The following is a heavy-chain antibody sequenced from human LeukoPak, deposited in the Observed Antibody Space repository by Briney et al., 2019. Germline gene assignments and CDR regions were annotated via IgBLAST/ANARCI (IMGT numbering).Heavy chain of an antibody. D-gene: IGHD6-13*01. V-gene: IGHV4-34*01. CDR1: GESLSGYH. J-gene: IGHJ5*02. Sequence: SETLSLTCAVYGESLSGYHWSWIRQPPGNGLEWIGEINFSGSTNYNPSLKSRVTISLDTSKNQFSLKLSSVTAADTAIYYCARGNLEWAAGTRWFDPWGQGTLVTVSS. CDR2: INFSGST. CDR3: ARGNLEWAAGTRWFDP.